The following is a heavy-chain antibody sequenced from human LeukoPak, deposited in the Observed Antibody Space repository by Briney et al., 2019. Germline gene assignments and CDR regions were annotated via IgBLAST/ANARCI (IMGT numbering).Heavy chain of an antibody. CDR3: ARVQRSSSGWYEAGLDY. V-gene: IGHV3-74*01. D-gene: IGHD6-19*01. Sequence: GGSLRLSCAASGFTFSSYWMYWVRQAPGKGLVWVSHINSDGSITSYADSVKGRFTISKDNAKNTLYLQMNSLIAEDTAVYYCARVQRSSSGWYEAGLDYWGQGTLVTVSS. CDR1: GFTFSSYW. CDR2: INSDGSIT. J-gene: IGHJ4*02.